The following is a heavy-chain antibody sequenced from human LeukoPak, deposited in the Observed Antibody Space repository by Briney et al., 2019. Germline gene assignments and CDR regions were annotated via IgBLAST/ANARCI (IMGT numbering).Heavy chain of an antibody. V-gene: IGHV3-30*18. Sequence: GSLRLSCAASGFTFSSYGMHWVRQAPGKGLEWVAVISYDGSNKYYADSVKGRFTISRDNSKNTLYLQMNSLRVDDTAVYYCAKARGVATNYGALDYWGQGTLVTVSS. CDR2: ISYDGSNK. J-gene: IGHJ4*02. CDR1: GFTFSSYG. CDR3: AKARGVATNYGALDY. D-gene: IGHD5-24*01.